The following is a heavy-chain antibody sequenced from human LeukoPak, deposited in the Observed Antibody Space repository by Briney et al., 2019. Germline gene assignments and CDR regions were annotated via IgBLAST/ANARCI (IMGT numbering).Heavy chain of an antibody. CDR2: ISYDGSNK. Sequence: PGGSLRLSCAASGFTFSSYGMHWVRQAPGKGLEWVAVISYDGSNKYYADSVKGRFTISRDNSKNTLYLQMNSLRAEDTAVYFCARGGVDYYGSGTYYLMYYFDYWGQGALVTVSS. J-gene: IGHJ4*02. CDR1: GFTFSSYG. D-gene: IGHD3-10*01. V-gene: IGHV3-30*03. CDR3: ARGGVDYYGSGTYYLMYYFDY.